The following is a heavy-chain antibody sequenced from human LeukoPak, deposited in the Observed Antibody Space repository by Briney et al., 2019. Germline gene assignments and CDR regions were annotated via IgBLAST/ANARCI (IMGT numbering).Heavy chain of an antibody. CDR3: ARGDYVWGSYSFYYYYYMDV. D-gene: IGHD3-16*01. V-gene: IGHV3-48*03. CDR1: GFTFSSYE. Sequence: PGGSLRLSCAASGFTFSSYEMKWVRQAPGKGLEWVSYISSSSSTIYYADSVKGRFTISRDNAKNSLYLQMNSLRAEDTAVYYCARGDYVWGSYSFYYYYYMDVWGKGTTVTVSS. J-gene: IGHJ6*03. CDR2: ISSSSSTI.